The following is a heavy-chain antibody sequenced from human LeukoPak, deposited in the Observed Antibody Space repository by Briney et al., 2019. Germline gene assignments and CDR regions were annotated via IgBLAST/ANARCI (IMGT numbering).Heavy chain of an antibody. D-gene: IGHD1-26*01. Sequence: PSETLSLTCTVSGGSISSYYWSWIRQPPGKGLEWIGDIYYSGSTNYNPSLKSRIIISVDTSKNQFSLRLSSVTAADTAVYYSARLASGSYGPLTPFDYWGQGTLVSSSS. CDR1: GGSISSYY. CDR2: IYYSGST. CDR3: ARLASGSYGPLTPFDY. V-gene: IGHV4-59*08. J-gene: IGHJ4*02.